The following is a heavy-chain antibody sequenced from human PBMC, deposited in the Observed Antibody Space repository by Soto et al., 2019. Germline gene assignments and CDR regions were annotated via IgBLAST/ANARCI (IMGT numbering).Heavy chain of an antibody. Sequence: QVLLQESGPGLVKPSETLSLTCTVSGGSISSTSSYWGWIRQPPGQGLEWVACVDYSGSTYYKPSLKSRVTIPVDTSKNQFSLKLSSVTAADTAVYYCARLPTGGMDVWGQGTTVTVSS. J-gene: IGHJ6*02. CDR3: ARLPTGGMDV. V-gene: IGHV4-39*01. CDR1: GGSISSTSSY. CDR2: VDYSGST.